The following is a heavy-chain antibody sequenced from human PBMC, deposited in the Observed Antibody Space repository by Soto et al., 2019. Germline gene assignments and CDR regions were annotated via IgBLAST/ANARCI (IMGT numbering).Heavy chain of an antibody. D-gene: IGHD3-3*01. CDR2: IYYSGST. V-gene: IGHV4-61*08. J-gene: IGHJ5*02. Sequence: PSETLSLTCTVSGGSISSADYYLSWIRQPPGKGLEWIGYIYYSGSTNYNPSLKSRVTISVDTSKNQFSLKLSSVTAADTAVYYCARRYDFWSGYYMFWFDPWGQGTLVTVSS. CDR3: ARRYDFWSGYYMFWFDP. CDR1: GGSISSADYY.